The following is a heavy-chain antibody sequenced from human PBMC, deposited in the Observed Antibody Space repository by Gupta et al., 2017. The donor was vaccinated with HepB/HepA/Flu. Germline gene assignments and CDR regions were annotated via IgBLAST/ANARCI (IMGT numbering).Heavy chain of an antibody. Sequence: QVQLVQSGAEVKKPGSSVKVSCKASGGTFSSYAISWVRQDPGQGLEWMGGIIPIFGTANYAQKFQGRVTITADKSTSTAYMELSSLRSEDTAVYYCARVVGSGDSYYYYYYMDVWGKGTTVTVSS. CDR3: ARVVGSGDSYYYYYYMDV. J-gene: IGHJ6*03. CDR1: GGTFSSYA. CDR2: IIPIFGTA. D-gene: IGHD4-17*01. V-gene: IGHV1-69*06.